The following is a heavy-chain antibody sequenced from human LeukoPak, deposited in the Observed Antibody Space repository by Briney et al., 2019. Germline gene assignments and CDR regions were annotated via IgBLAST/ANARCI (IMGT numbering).Heavy chain of an antibody. CDR3: VSFYETY. Sequence: GGFLRLSCAASGNYWMHWVRQAPGKGLVWVSHINSDGSWTSYADSVKGRFTISKDNAKNTVYLQMNSLRAEDTAVYYCVSFYETYWGRGTLVTVSS. J-gene: IGHJ4*02. D-gene: IGHD2/OR15-2a*01. V-gene: IGHV3-74*01. CDR2: INSDGSWT. CDR1: GNYW.